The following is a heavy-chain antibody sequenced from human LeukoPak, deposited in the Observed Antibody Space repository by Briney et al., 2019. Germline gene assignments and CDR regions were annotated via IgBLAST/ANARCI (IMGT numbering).Heavy chain of an antibody. Sequence: SETLSLTCTVSGGSIGSSSHYWGWIRQPPGKGLEWIASISYSGRTSYNPSLESRVTMSVDTSKNQFSLKLSSVTAADTAVYYCARDGSDNWGLFDSWGQGTLVTVSS. V-gene: IGHV4-39*07. J-gene: IGHJ4*02. CDR3: ARDGSDNWGLFDS. D-gene: IGHD1-1*01. CDR1: GGSIGSSSHY. CDR2: ISYSGRT.